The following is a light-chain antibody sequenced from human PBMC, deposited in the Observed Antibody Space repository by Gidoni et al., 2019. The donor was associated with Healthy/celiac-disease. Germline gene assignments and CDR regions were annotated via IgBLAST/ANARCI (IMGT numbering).Light chain of an antibody. CDR2: GAS. Sequence: EIVLTQSPGTLSLSPGERATLSCRASPSVSSSYLAWYQQKPGQAPSLLIYGASSRATGIPDRFSGSGSGTYFTLTISRLEPEDFSVYYCQQYGSSHTWTFXQXTKVEIK. J-gene: IGKJ1*01. V-gene: IGKV3-20*01. CDR3: QQYGSSHTWT. CDR1: PSVSSSY.